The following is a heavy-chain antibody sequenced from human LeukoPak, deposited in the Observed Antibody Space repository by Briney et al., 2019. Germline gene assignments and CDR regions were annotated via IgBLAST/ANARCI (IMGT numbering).Heavy chain of an antibody. CDR2: MNPNSGNT. CDR1: GYTFTSYD. J-gene: IGHJ4*02. Sequence: ASVKVSCKASGYTFTSYDINWVRQATGQGLEWMGWMNPNSGNTGYAQKFQGRVTITRNTSISTAYMELSSLRSEDTAAYYCARGRITIFGVIGVYWGQGTLVTVSS. CDR3: ARGRITIFGVIGVY. D-gene: IGHD3-3*01. V-gene: IGHV1-8*03.